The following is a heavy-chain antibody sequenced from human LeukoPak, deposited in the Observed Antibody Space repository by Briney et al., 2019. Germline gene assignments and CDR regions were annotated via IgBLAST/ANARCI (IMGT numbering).Heavy chain of an antibody. CDR1: GGSISSYY. J-gene: IGHJ6*03. V-gene: IGHV4-59*01. D-gene: IGHD6-6*01. Sequence: SETLSLTCTVSGGSISSYYWSWIRQPPGKGLEWIGYIYYSGSTNYNSSLKSRVTISVDTSKNQFSLKLSSVTAADTAVYYCARVGIDSSSSWGDYYYYYMDVWGKGTTVTVSS. CDR3: ARVGIDSSSSWGDYYYYYMDV. CDR2: IYYSGST.